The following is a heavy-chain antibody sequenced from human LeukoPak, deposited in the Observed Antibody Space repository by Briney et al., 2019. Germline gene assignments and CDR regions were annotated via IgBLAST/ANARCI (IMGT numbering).Heavy chain of an antibody. Sequence: SETLSLTCTVSGGSIGIYYWSWIRQPPGKGLEWIGYIYYSGSSDYNPSLKSRVTISVDTSKNQFSLKLTSVTAADTAVYYCARGNPFDLWGRGTLVTVS. V-gene: IGHV4-59*01. J-gene: IGHJ2*01. CDR1: GGSIGIYY. CDR3: ARGNPFDL. CDR2: IYYSGSS.